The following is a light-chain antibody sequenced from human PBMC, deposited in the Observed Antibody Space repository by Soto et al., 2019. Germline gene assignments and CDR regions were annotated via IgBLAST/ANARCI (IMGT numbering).Light chain of an antibody. J-gene: IGLJ1*01. CDR2: DVS. V-gene: IGLV2-14*01. CDR3: SAFTGTTYV. CDR1: SSDVGGNKY. Sequence: QSALAQPASVSGSPGQSITISCTGSSSDVGGNKYVSWYQQYPGKAPKLMICDVSNRPSGVSNRFSGSKSGNTASLTISGLQAEDEADCYCSAFTGTTYVFGTGTKVTVL.